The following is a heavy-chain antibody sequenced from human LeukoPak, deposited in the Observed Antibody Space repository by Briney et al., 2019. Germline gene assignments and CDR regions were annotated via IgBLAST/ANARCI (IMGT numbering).Heavy chain of an antibody. CDR2: ISSNGGST. V-gene: IGHV3-64*01. D-gene: IGHD2-21*01. CDR1: GFTFSSYA. Sequence: GGSLRLSCAASGFTFSSYAMHWVRQAPGKGLEYVSAISSNGGSTYYANSVKGRFTISRDNSKNTLYLQMGSLRAEDMAVYYCARELDCGGDCYSYDYWGQGTLVTASS. CDR3: ARELDCGGDCYSYDY. J-gene: IGHJ4*02.